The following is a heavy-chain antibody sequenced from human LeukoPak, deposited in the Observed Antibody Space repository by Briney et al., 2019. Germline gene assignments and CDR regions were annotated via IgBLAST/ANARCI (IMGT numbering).Heavy chain of an antibody. CDR1: GFTFSSYA. D-gene: IGHD6-13*01. V-gene: IGHV3-23*01. Sequence: GGSLRLSCAASGFTFSSYAMSWVRQAPGKGLEWVSAISGSGGSTYYADSVKGRFTISRDDSKNTLYLQMNSLRAEDTAVYYCAKGTRGIAAAGTDYWGQGTLVTVSS. CDR2: ISGSGGST. J-gene: IGHJ4*02. CDR3: AKGTRGIAAAGTDY.